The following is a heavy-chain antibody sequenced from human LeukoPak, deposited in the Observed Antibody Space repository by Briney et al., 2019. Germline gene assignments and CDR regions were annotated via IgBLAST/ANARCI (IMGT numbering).Heavy chain of an antibody. CDR1: GFTFSSYS. J-gene: IGHJ6*03. CDR3: ARGYFVVVPAAIRYYYYYMDV. V-gene: IGHV4-34*01. CDR2: INHSGST. D-gene: IGHD2-2*01. Sequence: PGGSLRLSCAASGFTFSSYSMNWVRQPPGKGLEWIGEINHSGSTNYNPSLKSRVTISVDTSKSQFSLKLSSVTAADTAVYYCARGYFVVVPAAIRYYYYYMDVWGKGTTVTVSS.